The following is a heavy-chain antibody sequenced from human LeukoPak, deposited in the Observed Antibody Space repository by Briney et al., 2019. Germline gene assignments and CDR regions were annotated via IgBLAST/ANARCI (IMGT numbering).Heavy chain of an antibody. CDR1: GFTFSDYY. Sequence: PGGSLRLSCAASGFTFSDYYMSWIRQAPGKGLEWVSYISSSGSTIYYADSVKGRFTISRDNAKNSLYLQMNSLRAEDTAVYYCARQSTAAYSMNFNYWGQGTLVTVSS. J-gene: IGHJ4*02. D-gene: IGHD6-6*01. CDR2: ISSSGSTI. CDR3: ARQSTAAYSMNFNY. V-gene: IGHV3-11*01.